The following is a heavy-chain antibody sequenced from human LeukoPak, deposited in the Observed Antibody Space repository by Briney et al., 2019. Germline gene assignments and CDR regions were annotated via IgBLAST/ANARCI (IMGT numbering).Heavy chain of an antibody. J-gene: IGHJ6*04. V-gene: IGHV1-69-2*01. CDR2: IDTEDGET. CDR3: TTDRVDRSFDV. Sequence: APVKISCKASGYTFSDYNIHWVHYAPGKGLEWMGRIDTEDGETIYAERFQGRVTITADTSTNTAYMELTSLRSDDTAVYYCTTDRVDRSFDVWGKGTAVSVSS. D-gene: IGHD3-10*01. CDR1: GYTFSDYN.